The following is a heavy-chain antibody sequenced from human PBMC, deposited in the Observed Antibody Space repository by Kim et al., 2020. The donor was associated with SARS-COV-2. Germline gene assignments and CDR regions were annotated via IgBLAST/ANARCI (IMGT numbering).Heavy chain of an antibody. V-gene: IGHV3-23*01. CDR3: AKDLVITFGGVIDY. Sequence: GGSLRLSCAASGFTFSSYAMSWVRQAPGKGLEWVSAISGSGGSTYYADSVKGRFTISRDNSKNTLNLQMNSLRAEDTAVYYCAKDLVITFGGVIDYWGQGTLVTVSS. CDR2: ISGSGGST. CDR1: GFTFSSYA. J-gene: IGHJ4*02. D-gene: IGHD3-16*02.